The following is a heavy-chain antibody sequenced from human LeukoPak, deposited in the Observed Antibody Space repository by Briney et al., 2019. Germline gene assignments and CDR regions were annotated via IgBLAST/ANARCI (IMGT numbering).Heavy chain of an antibody. Sequence: GRSLRLSCAASGFTFSSYAMHWVRQAPGKGLEWVAGISYDGYNKYYADSVKGRFTISRDNSKNTLYLQMNRRRAEDTAVYYCARDPYDSSGYPMGYWGQGTLVTVSS. V-gene: IGHV3-30-3*01. D-gene: IGHD3-22*01. CDR2: ISYDGYNK. CDR1: GFTFSSYA. CDR3: ARDPYDSSGYPMGY. J-gene: IGHJ4*02.